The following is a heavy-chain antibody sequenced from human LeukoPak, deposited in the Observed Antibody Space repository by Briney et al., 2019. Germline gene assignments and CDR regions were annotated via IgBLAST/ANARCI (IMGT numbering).Heavy chain of an antibody. V-gene: IGHV3-23*01. Sequence: GGSLRLSCVASGFNFQRYGMGWVRRAPGKGLEWVSATSGSADSTHYADSVRGRFTISRDNSKNILYLQMNILRAEDTALYYCAKVADVYSVYYFDSWGPGTLVTVSS. J-gene: IGHJ4*02. D-gene: IGHD2-21*01. CDR2: TSGSADST. CDR3: AKVADVYSVYYFDS. CDR1: GFNFQRYG.